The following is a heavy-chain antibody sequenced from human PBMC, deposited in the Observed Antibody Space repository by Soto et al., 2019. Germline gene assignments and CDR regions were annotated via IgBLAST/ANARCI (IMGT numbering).Heavy chain of an antibody. CDR2: INPSGGST. J-gene: IGHJ5*02. Sequence: GASVKVSCKASGYTFTSYYMHWVRQAPGQGLEWMGIINPSGGSTSYAQKFQGRVTMTRDTSTSTVYMELSSLRPEDTAVYYCARDRGRYYDILTGANWFDPWGQGTLVTVSS. CDR3: ARDRGRYYDILTGANWFDP. V-gene: IGHV1-46*01. CDR1: GYTFTSYY. D-gene: IGHD3-9*01.